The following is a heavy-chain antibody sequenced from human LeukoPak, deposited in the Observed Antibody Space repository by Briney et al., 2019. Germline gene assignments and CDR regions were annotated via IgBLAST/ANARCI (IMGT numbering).Heavy chain of an antibody. V-gene: IGHV1-2*02. CDR3: ARVRLGVWFGETNSNNWFDP. CDR2: INPNSGGT. CDR1: GYTFTGYY. D-gene: IGHD3-10*01. Sequence: ASVKVSCKASGYTFTGYYMHWVRQAPGQGLEWMGWINPNSGGTNYAQKFQGRVTMTRDTSISTAYMELSRLRSDDTAVYYCARVRLGVWFGETNSNNWFDPWGQGALVTVSS. J-gene: IGHJ5*02.